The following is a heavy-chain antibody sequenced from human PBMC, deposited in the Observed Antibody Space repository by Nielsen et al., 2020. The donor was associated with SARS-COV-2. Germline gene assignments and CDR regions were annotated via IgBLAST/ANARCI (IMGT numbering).Heavy chain of an antibody. CDR3: ARALRTSGSNYGGVFDY. J-gene: IGHJ4*02. CDR2: IKQDGSEK. V-gene: IGHV3-7*04. D-gene: IGHD1-26*01. Sequence: GGSLRLSCAASGFTFSNYWMTWVRQAPGKELEWVANIKQDGSEKYYVDSVKGRFTISRDDAKNSLYLQMNSLRAEDTAVYYCARALRTSGSNYGGVFDYWGQGTLVTVSS. CDR1: GFTFSNYW.